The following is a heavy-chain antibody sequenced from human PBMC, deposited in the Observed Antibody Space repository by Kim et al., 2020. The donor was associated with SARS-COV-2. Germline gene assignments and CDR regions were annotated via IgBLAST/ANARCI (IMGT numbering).Heavy chain of an antibody. D-gene: IGHD2-21*02. V-gene: IGHV4-34*01. CDR2: INHSGST. J-gene: IGHJ4*02. CDR3: ARERWGPSLSRYYFDY. CDR1: GGSFSGYY. Sequence: SETLSLTCAVYGGSFSGYYWSWIRQPPGKWLEWIGEINHSGSTNYNPSLKSRVTISVDTSKNQFSLKLSSVTAADTAVYYCARERWGPSLSRYYFDYWGQGTLVTVSS.